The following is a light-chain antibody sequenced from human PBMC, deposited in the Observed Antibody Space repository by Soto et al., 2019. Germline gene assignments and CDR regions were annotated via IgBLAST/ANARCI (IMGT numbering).Light chain of an antibody. CDR1: SSNIGAGYE. CDR2: ENN. Sequence: QSVLTQPPSVSGAPGQRVTISCTGSSSNIGAGYEAHWYQQVPGTAPKLLLYENNNRPSGVPDRFSGSKSGTSASLAITGLQAEDEAEYYCQSYDSSLSGYVFGTGTKVTVL. J-gene: IGLJ1*01. CDR3: QSYDSSLSGYV. V-gene: IGLV1-40*01.